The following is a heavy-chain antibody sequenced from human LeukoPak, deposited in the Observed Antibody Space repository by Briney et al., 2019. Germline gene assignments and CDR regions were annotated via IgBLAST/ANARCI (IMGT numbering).Heavy chain of an antibody. CDR2: ISSSGSTI. D-gene: IGHD1-26*01. CDR3: ARVYRVGATTAFDI. Sequence: GGSLRLSCTVSGFTFSSHWMSWVRQAPGKGLEWVSYISSSGSTIYYADSVKGRFTISRDNAKNSLYLQMNSLRAEDTAVYYCARVYRVGATTAFDIWGQGTMVTVSS. V-gene: IGHV3-48*04. CDR1: GFTFSSHW. J-gene: IGHJ3*02.